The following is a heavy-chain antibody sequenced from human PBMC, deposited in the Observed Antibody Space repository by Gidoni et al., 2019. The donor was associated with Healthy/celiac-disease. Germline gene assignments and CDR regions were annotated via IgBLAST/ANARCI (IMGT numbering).Heavy chain of an antibody. CDR2: ISSSSSYT. V-gene: IGHV3-11*06. Sequence: QVQLVESGGGLVKPGGSLRLSCAASDFTFSDYYMSWIRQAPGKGLEWVSYISSSSSYTNYADSVKGRFTISRDNAKNSLYLQMNSLRAEDTAVYYCARVEPYYYGSGSYYIYWGQGTLVTVSS. D-gene: IGHD3-10*01. CDR1: DFTFSDYY. J-gene: IGHJ4*02. CDR3: ARVEPYYYGSGSYYIY.